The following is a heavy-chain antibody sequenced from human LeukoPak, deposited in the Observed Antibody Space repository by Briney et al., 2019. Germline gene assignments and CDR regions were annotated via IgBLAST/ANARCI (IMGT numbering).Heavy chain of an antibody. J-gene: IGHJ5*02. CDR1: GYTFTGYY. CDR3: ARARGDIVVVPAAVWFDP. D-gene: IGHD2-2*01. Sequence: GASVKVSCKASGYTFTGYYMHWVRQAPGQGLEWMGWIKPNYGGTNYAQKFQGRVTMTRDTSISTAYMELSRLRSDDTAVYYCARARGDIVVVPAAVWFDPWGQGT. CDR2: IKPNYGGT. V-gene: IGHV1-2*02.